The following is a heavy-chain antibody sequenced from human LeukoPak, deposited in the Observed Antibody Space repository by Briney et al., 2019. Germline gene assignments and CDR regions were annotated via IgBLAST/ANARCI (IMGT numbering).Heavy chain of an antibody. CDR3: ARERGALYYDILTGYSD. J-gene: IGHJ4*02. D-gene: IGHD3-9*01. Sequence: ASVKVSCKASGYTFTSYGISWVRQAPGQGLEWMGCISAYNGNTNYAQKLQGRVTMTTDTPTSTAYMELRSLRSDDTAVYYCARERGALYYDILTGYSDWGQGTLVTVSS. CDR2: ISAYNGNT. V-gene: IGHV1-18*01. CDR1: GYTFTSYG.